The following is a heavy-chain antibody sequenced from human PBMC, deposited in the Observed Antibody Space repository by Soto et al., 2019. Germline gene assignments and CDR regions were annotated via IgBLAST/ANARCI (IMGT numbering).Heavy chain of an antibody. CDR1: GFTFSSYG. V-gene: IGHV3-30*18. CDR3: AKVAPLVGANDY. CDR2: ISYDGSNK. J-gene: IGHJ4*02. D-gene: IGHD1-26*01. Sequence: PGGSLRLSCAASGFTFSSYGMHWVRQAPGKGLEWVAVISYDGSNKYYADSVKGRFTISRDNSKNTLYLQMNSLRAEDTAVYYCAKVAPLVGANDYWGQGTLVTVSS.